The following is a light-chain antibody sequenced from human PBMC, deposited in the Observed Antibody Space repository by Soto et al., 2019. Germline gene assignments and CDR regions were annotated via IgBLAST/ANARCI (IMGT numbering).Light chain of an antibody. Sequence: PGERATLSCRASQSVSSSYLAWYQQKPGQAPRLLIYGASSRATGIPDRFSGSGSGTDFTLTISRLEPEDFAVYYCQQRSNWPTFGQGTKVDI. J-gene: IGKJ1*01. CDR3: QQRSNWPT. CDR2: GAS. CDR1: QSVSSSY. V-gene: IGKV3D-20*02.